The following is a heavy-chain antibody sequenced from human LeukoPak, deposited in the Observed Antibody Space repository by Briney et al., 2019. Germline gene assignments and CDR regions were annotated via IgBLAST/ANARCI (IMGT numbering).Heavy chain of an antibody. V-gene: IGHV3-11*04. CDR2: ISSSGSTI. CDR1: GFTFSDYY. D-gene: IGHD3-3*01. Sequence: GGSLRLSCAASGFTFSDYYMSWIRQAPGKGLEWVSYISSSGSTIYYADSVKGRFTISRDNAKNSLYLQMNSLRAEDTAVYYCARRTFGVVKAYYYHYRNVWVKGTTVTV. CDR3: ARRTFGVVKAYYYHYRNV. J-gene: IGHJ6*03.